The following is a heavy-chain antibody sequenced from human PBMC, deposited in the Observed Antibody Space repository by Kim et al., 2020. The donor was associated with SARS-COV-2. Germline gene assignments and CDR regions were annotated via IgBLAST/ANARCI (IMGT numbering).Heavy chain of an antibody. CDR2: ISGSGGST. J-gene: IGHJ4*02. Sequence: GGSLRLSCAASGFTFSSYAMSWVRQAPGKGLEWVSAISGSGGSTYYADSVKGRFTISRDNSKNTLYLQMNSLRAEDTAVYYCAKSSEIPRGRVREPFSGWPYYFDYWGQGTLVTVSS. V-gene: IGHV3-23*01. CDR1: GFTFSSYA. CDR3: AKSSEIPRGRVREPFSGWPYYFDY. D-gene: IGHD6-19*01.